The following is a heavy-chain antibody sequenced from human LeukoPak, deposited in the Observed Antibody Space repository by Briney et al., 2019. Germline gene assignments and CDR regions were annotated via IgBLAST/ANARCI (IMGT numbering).Heavy chain of an antibody. V-gene: IGHV3-21*01. J-gene: IGHJ4*02. Sequence: GGSLRLSCAASGFTFSIYTMNWVRHAPGKGLEWVSSISSSSSYIYYADSVKGRFTISRHNAKNSLYLQMNTLRVEDTAVYYCAREVRAYGGYSQSDYWGQGTLVTVSS. D-gene: IGHD5-12*01. CDR3: AREVRAYGGYSQSDY. CDR1: GFTFSIYT. CDR2: ISSSSSYI.